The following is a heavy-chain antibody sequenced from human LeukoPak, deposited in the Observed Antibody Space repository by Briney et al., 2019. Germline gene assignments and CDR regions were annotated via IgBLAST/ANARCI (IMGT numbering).Heavy chain of an antibody. CDR2: IDYAGNT. D-gene: IGHD1-26*01. CDR3: ARRSKTYTGTYQMPFDY. V-gene: IGHV4-39*02. CDR1: GGSISSGNYY. Sequence: SETLSLTCSVSGGSISSGNYYWGWIRQPPGKGLEWIASIDYAGNTYYNPSLKSRVTMSVDTSKNHFSLKLKSVTAADTTVYYCARRSKTYTGTYQMPFDYWGQGTLVAVSS. J-gene: IGHJ4*02.